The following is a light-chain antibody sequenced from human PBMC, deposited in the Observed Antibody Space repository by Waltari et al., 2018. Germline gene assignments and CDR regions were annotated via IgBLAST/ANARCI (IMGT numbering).Light chain of an antibody. CDR1: ALPKLY. CDR3: QSADTDFANHVL. Sequence: SYDLTQSPSVSVSPGQTARITCSGNALPKLYSYWYQQKPGQAPLLLIYKDTQRASGIPERFSGSTSGTTVTLTISGVQAEDAADYYCQSADTDFANHVLFGGGTQLTVL. CDR2: KDT. J-gene: IGLJ2*01. V-gene: IGLV3-25*03.